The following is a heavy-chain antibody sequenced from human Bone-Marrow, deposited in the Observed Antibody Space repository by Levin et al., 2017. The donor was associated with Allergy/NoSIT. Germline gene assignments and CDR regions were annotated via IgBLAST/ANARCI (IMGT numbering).Heavy chain of an antibody. J-gene: IGHJ4*02. V-gene: IGHV4-39*01. D-gene: IGHD5-18*01. CDR1: VDSMDSGNFY. CDR2: IYSSGHT. Sequence: SETLSLTCSVSVDSMDSGNFYWAWVRQPPGGRLEWIGSIYSSGHTYYNPSLKSRVTISSDTPKNQFFLRLTSVTAADTAVYYGARTGGFTYGKDDSWGQGALVTVSS. CDR3: ARTGGFTYGKDDS.